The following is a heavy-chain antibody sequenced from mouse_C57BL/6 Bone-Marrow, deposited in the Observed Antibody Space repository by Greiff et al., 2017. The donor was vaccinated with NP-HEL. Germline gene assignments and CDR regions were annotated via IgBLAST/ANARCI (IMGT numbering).Heavy chain of an antibody. V-gene: IGHV1-74*01. Sequence: QVPLQQPGAELVKPGASVKVSCKASGYTFTSYWMHWVKQRPGQGLEWIGRIHPSDSDTNYNQKFKGKATLTVDKSSSTAYMQLSSLTSEDSAVYYCASTVVATNFDVWGTGTTGTVSS. CDR1: GYTFTSYW. D-gene: IGHD1-1*01. J-gene: IGHJ1*03. CDR3: ASTVVATNFDV. CDR2: IHPSDSDT.